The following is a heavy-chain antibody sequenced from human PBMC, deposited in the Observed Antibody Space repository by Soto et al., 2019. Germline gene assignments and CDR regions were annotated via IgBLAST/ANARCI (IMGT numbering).Heavy chain of an antibody. CDR3: ARPPREAALYYYYGMDV. J-gene: IGHJ6*02. V-gene: IGHV3-30-3*01. CDR2: ISYDGSNK. D-gene: IGHD6-13*01. CDR1: GFTFSSYA. Sequence: PGGSLRLSCAASGFTFSSYAMHWVRQAPGKGLEWVAVISYDGSNKYYADSVKGRFTISRDNSKNTLYLQMNSLRAEDTAVYYCARPPREAALYYYYGMDVWGQGTTVTVSS.